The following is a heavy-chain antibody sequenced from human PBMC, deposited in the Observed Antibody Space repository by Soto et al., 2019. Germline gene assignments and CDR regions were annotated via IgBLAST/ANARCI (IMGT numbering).Heavy chain of an antibody. D-gene: IGHD3-16*01. Sequence: SGPTLVNPTQTLTLTCTFSGFSLSTTGVGVSWTRQPPGKALEWLALIYWHDDKRYSPSLKSRLTITKDASKNQVVLTMTNMDPVDTATYYCAHRGGATVGLYYFDYWGQGALVTVSS. CDR2: IYWHDDK. J-gene: IGHJ4*02. V-gene: IGHV2-5*01. CDR1: GFSLSTTGVG. CDR3: AHRGGATVGLYYFDY.